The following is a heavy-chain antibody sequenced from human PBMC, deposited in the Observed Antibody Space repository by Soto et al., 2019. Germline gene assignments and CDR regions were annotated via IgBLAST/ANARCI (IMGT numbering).Heavy chain of an antibody. J-gene: IGHJ6*02. CDR1: GGTFSSYA. CDR2: IIPIFGTA. D-gene: IGHD3-10*01. V-gene: IGHV1-69*13. CDR3: ASYFGELLPYYYYGMDV. Sequence: GASVKVSCKASGGTFSSYAISWVRQAPGQGLEWMGEIIPIFGTANYAQKFQGRVTITADESTSTAYMELSSLRSEDTAVYYCASYFGELLPYYYYGMDVWGQGTTVNVSS.